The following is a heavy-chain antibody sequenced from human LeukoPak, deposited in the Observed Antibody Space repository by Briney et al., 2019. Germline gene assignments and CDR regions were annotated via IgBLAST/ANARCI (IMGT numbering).Heavy chain of an antibody. V-gene: IGHV3-23*01. CDR3: AKGKNESPVGSHYYYYGMDV. J-gene: IGHJ6*02. CDR1: GFTFSSYA. D-gene: IGHD1-1*01. Sequence: GGSLRLSCAASGFTFSSYAMSWVRQAPGKGLEWVSAISGSGGSTYYADSVKGRFTISRDNSKNMLYLQMNSLRAEDTAVYYCAKGKNESPVGSHYYYYGMDVWGQGTTVTVSS. CDR2: ISGSGGST.